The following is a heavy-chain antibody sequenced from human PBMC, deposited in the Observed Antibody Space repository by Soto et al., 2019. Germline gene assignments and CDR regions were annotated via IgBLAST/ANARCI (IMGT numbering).Heavy chain of an antibody. J-gene: IGHJ6*02. Sequence: ASVKVSCKASGYTFTTYDISWVRQAPGQGLEWMGRISTYNGNTNYPQSLQGRLTMTTDTSTTTAYMELRNLRSDDTAVYYCAKKIDYDSSGSHPGYYYYGMDVWGQGTTVTVSS. V-gene: IGHV1-18*01. CDR1: GYTFTTYD. D-gene: IGHD3-22*01. CDR3: AKKIDYDSSGSHPGYYYYGMDV. CDR2: ISTYNGNT.